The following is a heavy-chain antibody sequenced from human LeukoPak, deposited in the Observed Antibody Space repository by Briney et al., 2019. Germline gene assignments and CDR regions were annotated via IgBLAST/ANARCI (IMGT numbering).Heavy chain of an antibody. V-gene: IGHV4-38-2*01. CDR1: GYSISSGYY. Sequence: PSETLSLTCAVSGYSISSGYYWGWIRQPPRKGLEWIGSIYHSGSTYYNPSLTSRVTISVDTSKNQFSRKLSSVTAADTAVYYCARVPGTYLYYFDYWGQGTLVTVSS. CDR2: IYHSGST. J-gene: IGHJ4*02. D-gene: IGHD1-26*01. CDR3: ARVPGTYLYYFDY.